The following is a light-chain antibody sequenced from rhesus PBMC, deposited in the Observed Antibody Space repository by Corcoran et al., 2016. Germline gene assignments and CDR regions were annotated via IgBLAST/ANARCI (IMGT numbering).Light chain of an antibody. CDR2: AAS. Sequence: DIQMTQSPSSLSASVGDTVTITVRARQGISSHLNWFQQKPGKAPKLLLYAASSLESGVPSRFSGSGSGTDFTLPIRSLQPEDFAAYYCLQHNSYPLTFGGGTKVEIK. CDR3: LQHNSYPLT. V-gene: IGKV1-28*01. J-gene: IGKJ4*01. CDR1: QGISSH.